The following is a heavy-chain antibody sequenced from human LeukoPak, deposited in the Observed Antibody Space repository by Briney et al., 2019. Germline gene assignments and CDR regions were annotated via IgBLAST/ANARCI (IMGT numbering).Heavy chain of an antibody. V-gene: IGHV4-59*01. Sequence: KPSETLSLSCTVPGDSISSYYWSWIRQPPGKGLEWIGSIYYSGITSYNPSLKSRVIISVQTSKNQFSLRLSFVTAADTAVYYCASDQSGSYIFDYWGQGTLVTVSS. J-gene: IGHJ4*02. D-gene: IGHD1-26*01. CDR1: GDSISSYY. CDR2: IYYSGIT. CDR3: ASDQSGSYIFDY.